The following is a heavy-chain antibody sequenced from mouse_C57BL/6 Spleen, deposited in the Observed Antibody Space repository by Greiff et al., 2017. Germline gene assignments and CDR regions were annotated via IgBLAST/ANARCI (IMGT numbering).Heavy chain of an antibody. CDR3: ARSYYYASSLWYFDV. D-gene: IGHD1-1*01. J-gene: IGHJ1*03. CDR1: GYAFSSYW. Sequence: QVQLQQSGAELVKPGASVKISCKASGYAFSSYWMNWVKQRPGKGLEWIGQIYPGDGDTNYNGKFKGKATLTADKSSSTAYMQLSSLTSEDSAVYFCARSYYYASSLWYFDVWGTGTTVTVSS. V-gene: IGHV1-80*01. CDR2: IYPGDGDT.